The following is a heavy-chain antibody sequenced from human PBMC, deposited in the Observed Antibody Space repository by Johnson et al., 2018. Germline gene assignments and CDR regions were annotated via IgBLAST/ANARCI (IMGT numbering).Heavy chain of an antibody. J-gene: IGHJ6*02. CDR2: IKSKTDGGTT. D-gene: IGHD3-16*01. CDR3: TTDPGGVAVVISQPGGDV. CDR1: GFPFNLYN. Sequence: VQLVQSGGGLVQPGGSLRLSCAASGFPFNLYNMHWVRQPPGKGPQWVGRIKSKTDGGTTDYAAPVKGRFTISRGDSKNTLYLQRNSLKTADTAVYYCTTDPGGVAVVISQPGGDVWGQGTTVTVSS. V-gene: IGHV3-15*01.